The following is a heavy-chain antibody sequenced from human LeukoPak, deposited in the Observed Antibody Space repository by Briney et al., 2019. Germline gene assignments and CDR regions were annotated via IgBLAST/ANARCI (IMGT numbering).Heavy chain of an antibody. CDR1: GFTLSTNY. CDR3: AGDLESRYYGSGRNIDY. J-gene: IGHJ4*02. D-gene: IGHD3-10*01. Sequence: GGSLRLSCAASGFTLSTNYMSWVRQAPGKGLEWVSIIYSGGSTYYADSVKGRFTISRDNSKNTLYLQMNSLRAEDTAVYYCAGDLESRYYGSGRNIDYWGQGTLVTVSS. V-gene: IGHV3-66*01. CDR2: IYSGGST.